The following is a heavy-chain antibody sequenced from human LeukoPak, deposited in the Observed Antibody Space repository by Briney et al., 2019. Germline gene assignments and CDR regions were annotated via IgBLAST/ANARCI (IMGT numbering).Heavy chain of an antibody. CDR3: AREGLAARRGAFDI. CDR1: GGSISSYY. D-gene: IGHD6-6*01. CDR2: VYYSGNT. V-gene: IGHV4-59*01. Sequence: SETLSLTCTVSGGSISSYYWSWIRQPPGKGLEWIGYVYYSGNTNYNPSLRSRVTISIDTSKNQFSLNLKSVTAADTAIYYCAREGLAARRGAFDIWGQGTVVSVSS. J-gene: IGHJ3*02.